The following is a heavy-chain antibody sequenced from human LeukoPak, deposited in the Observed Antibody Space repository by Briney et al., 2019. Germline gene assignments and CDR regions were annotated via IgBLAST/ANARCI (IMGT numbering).Heavy chain of an antibody. CDR2: IRSKAYGGTT. D-gene: IGHD2-2*01. CDR1: GFTFGDYA. CDR3: TRADIDCSSTSCYLY. Sequence: PGRSLRLSCTASGFTFGDYAMSWVRQAPGKGLEWVGFIRSKAYGGTTEYAASAKGRFTISRDDSKSIAYLQMNSLKTEDTAVYYCTRADIDCSSTSCYLYWGQGTLVTVSS. J-gene: IGHJ4*02. V-gene: IGHV3-49*04.